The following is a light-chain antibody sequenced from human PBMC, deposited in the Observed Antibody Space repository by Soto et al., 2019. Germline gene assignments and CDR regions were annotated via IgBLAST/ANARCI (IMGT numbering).Light chain of an antibody. CDR2: LNSDGSH. V-gene: IGLV4-69*01. CDR1: SGHSNYA. J-gene: IGLJ2*01. CDR3: QTWVSGIVV. Sequence: VLTQSPSASASLGASVKLTCTLSSGHSNYAIAWHQQQSEKGPRYLMKLNSDGSHSKGDGIPDRFSGSSSGAERYLTISSLQSEDEADYYCQTWVSGIVVFGGGTKLTVL.